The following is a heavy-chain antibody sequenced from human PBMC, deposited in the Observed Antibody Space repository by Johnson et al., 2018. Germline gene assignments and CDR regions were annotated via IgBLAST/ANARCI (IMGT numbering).Heavy chain of an antibody. CDR3: AGGGNLDYYYYMDG. CDR1: GFTVSSNY. J-gene: IGHJ6*03. CDR2: IYSGGST. Sequence: VQLVQSGGGLVQPGGSLRLSCAASGFTVSSNYMTWVRQAPGKGLDWVSVIYSGGSTYYADSVKGRFTISRDNSKNPLFLQMNSLGAEDTAGDYWAGGGNLDYYYYMDGWGKGTTVTVSS. D-gene: IGHD4-23*01. V-gene: IGHV3-66*02.